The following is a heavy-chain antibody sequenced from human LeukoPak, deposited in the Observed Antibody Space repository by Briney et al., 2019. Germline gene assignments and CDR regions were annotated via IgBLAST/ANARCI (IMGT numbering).Heavy chain of an antibody. CDR1: GVTVGTNS. Sequence: GGSLRLSCAASGVTVGTNSMSWARQSPGKGLEWVSVIYSGGSTYCADSVKGRFTISRDNSKNTLYLQMNRLRGEDTAVYYCARVPYSSGWYFDYWGQGTLVTVSS. J-gene: IGHJ4*02. CDR3: ARVPYSSGWYFDY. CDR2: IYSGGST. D-gene: IGHD6-19*01. V-gene: IGHV3-53*01.